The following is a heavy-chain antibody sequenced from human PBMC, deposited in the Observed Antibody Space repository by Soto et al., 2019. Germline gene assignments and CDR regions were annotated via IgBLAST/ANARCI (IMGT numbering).Heavy chain of an antibody. J-gene: IGHJ6*02. D-gene: IGHD4-17*01. V-gene: IGHV1-46*01. CDR1: GYTFTSYY. Sequence: SVKVSCKASGYTFTSYYMHWVRQAPGQGLEWMGIINPSGGSTSYAQKFQGRVTMTRDTSTSTVYMELSSLRSEDTAVYYCARDKTXTPFXYPGGDRYYYYGMDVWGQGTTVTVSS. CDR3: ARDKTXTPFXYPGGDRYYYYGMDV. CDR2: INPSGGST.